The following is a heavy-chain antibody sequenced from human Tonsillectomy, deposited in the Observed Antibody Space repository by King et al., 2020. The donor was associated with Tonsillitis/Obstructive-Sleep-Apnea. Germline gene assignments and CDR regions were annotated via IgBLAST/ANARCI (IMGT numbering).Heavy chain of an antibody. J-gene: IGHJ4*02. CDR2: IIPILGIA. D-gene: IGHD1-1*01. Sequence: EQLVQSGAEVKKPGSSVKVSCKASGGTFSSYAISWVRQAPGQGLEWMGRIIPILGIANYAQKFQGRVTITADKSTSTAYMELSSLRSEDTAVYYCARDIICPNGHCATGYWGQGTLVTVSS. V-gene: IGHV1-69*09. CDR3: ARDIICPNGHCATGY. CDR1: GGTFSSYA.